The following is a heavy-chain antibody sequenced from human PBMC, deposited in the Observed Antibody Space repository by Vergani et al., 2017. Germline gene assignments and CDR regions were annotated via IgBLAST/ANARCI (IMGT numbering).Heavy chain of an antibody. CDR1: GYTFTDHY. CDR2: INPNSGGT. V-gene: IGHV1-2*02. D-gene: IGHD3-22*01. CDR3: ARAMIVVGNWFDP. J-gene: IGHJ5*02. Sequence: VQLVQSGAEVKKPGATMKISCKVSGYTFTDHYMHWVKQAPGKGLEWMGWINPNSGGTNYAQKFQGRVTMTRDTSISTAYMELSRLRSDDTAVYYCARAMIVVGNWFDPWGQGTLVTVSS.